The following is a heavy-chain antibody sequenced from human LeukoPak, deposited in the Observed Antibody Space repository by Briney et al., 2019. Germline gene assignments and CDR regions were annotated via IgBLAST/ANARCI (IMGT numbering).Heavy chain of an antibody. V-gene: IGHV3-23*01. CDR1: GFTFSSFW. J-gene: IGHJ4*02. CDR3: AKEPLYYGSGSYSDY. CDR2: ISGSGGST. Sequence: GGSLRLSCAASGFTFSSFWIHWVRQAPGKGLEWVSAISGSGGSTYYADSVKGRFTISRDNSKNTLYLQMNSLRAEDTAVYYCAKEPLYYGSGSYSDYWGQGTLVTVSS. D-gene: IGHD3-10*01.